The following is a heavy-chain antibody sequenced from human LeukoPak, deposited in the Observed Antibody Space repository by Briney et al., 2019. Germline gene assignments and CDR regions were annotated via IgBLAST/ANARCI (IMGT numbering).Heavy chain of an antibody. J-gene: IGHJ4*02. D-gene: IGHD3-22*01. CDR1: GFTFSSYA. Sequence: GGSLSLSCAASGFTFSSYAMSWVRQAPGKGLEWVAVIWYDGSNKYYADSVKGRFTISRDNSKNTLYLQMNSLRAEDTAVYYCAKSDSSGYYVYDYWGQGTLVTVSS. CDR3: AKSDSSGYYVYDY. V-gene: IGHV3-33*08. CDR2: IWYDGSNK.